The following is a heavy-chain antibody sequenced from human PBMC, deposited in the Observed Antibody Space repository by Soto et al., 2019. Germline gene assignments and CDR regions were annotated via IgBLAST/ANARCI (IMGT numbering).Heavy chain of an antibody. CDR1: GYTFTSYG. CDR2: ISAYNGNT. Sequence: SVKVSCKASGYTFTSYGISWVRQAPGQGLEWMGWISAYNGNTNYAQKLQGRVTMTTDTSTSTAYMELRSLRSDDTAVYYCARGRPLLCSSTSCYDFDYWGQGTMVTVSS. D-gene: IGHD2-2*01. CDR3: ARGRPLLCSSTSCYDFDY. V-gene: IGHV1-18*01. J-gene: IGHJ4*02.